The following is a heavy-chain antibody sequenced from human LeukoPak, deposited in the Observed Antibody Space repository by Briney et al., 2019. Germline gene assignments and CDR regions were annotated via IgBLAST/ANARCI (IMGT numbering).Heavy chain of an antibody. CDR1: EFTFSSYW. Sequence: GGSLRLSCAASEFTFSSYWMSWVRQAPGKGLEWVANIKQDGSEKYYVDSVKGRFTISRDNAKNSLYLQMNSLRAEDTAVYYCARDSATQVSYYYYYYMDVWGKGTTVTVSS. D-gene: IGHD5-12*01. CDR2: IKQDGSEK. J-gene: IGHJ6*03. V-gene: IGHV3-7*01. CDR3: ARDSATQVSYYYYYYMDV.